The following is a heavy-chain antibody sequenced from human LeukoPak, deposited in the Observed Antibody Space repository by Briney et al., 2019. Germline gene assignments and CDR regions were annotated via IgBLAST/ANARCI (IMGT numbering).Heavy chain of an antibody. J-gene: IGHJ4*02. CDR3: AKGEGMSLDIAVVPAVGFDY. V-gene: IGHV3-30*18. CDR2: ISYDGSNK. D-gene: IGHD2-2*03. Sequence: PGGSLRLSCAASGFTFSSYGMHWVRQAPGKGLEWVAVISYDGSNKYYADSVKGRFTISRDNSRNTLYLQTNSLKPEDTASYYCAKGEGMSLDIAVVPAVGFDYWGQGTLVTVSP. CDR1: GFTFSSYG.